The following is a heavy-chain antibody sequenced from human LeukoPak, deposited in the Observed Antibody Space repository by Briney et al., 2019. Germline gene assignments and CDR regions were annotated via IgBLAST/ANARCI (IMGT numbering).Heavy chain of an antibody. D-gene: IGHD6-6*01. J-gene: IGHJ4*02. Sequence: GASVKVSLKASGCTFSSYAISWLRQAPGQGLEWMGGIIPIFGTANYAQKFQGRVTITANESTSTAYMELSSLRSEDTAEYYCARVGSSSSDYWGQGTLVTVSS. CDR1: GCTFSSYA. CDR3: ARVGSSSSDY. V-gene: IGHV1-69*13. CDR2: IIPIFGTA.